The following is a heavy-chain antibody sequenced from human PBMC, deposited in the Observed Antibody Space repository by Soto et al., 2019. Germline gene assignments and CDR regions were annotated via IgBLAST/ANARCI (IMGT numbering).Heavy chain of an antibody. Sequence: EVQLVESGGGLVEPGGSLRLSCAPSGLSFSTHSMNWVRQAPGKGLEWVSSISSDSYYIYYADSVKGRFTISRDNAKNSLYQQMNSLRVDDTDVYYCARNRNPSSKTHGMDVWGQGTTVTVSS. CDR3: ARNRNPSSKTHGMDV. CDR1: GLSFSTHS. V-gene: IGHV3-21*01. J-gene: IGHJ6*02. CDR2: ISSDSYYI.